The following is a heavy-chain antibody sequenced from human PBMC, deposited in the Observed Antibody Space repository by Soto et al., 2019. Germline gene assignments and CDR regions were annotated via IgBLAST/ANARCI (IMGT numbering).Heavy chain of an antibody. V-gene: IGHV4-59*01. CDR1: GGSISSYY. D-gene: IGHD3-9*01. Sequence: PSETLSLTCTVSGGSISSYYWSWIRQPPGKGLEWIGYIYYSGSTNYNPSLKSRVTISVDTSKNQFSLKLSSVTAADTAVYYCAVGQLRYFDWLLVPYYYYGMDVWGQGTTVTVSS. J-gene: IGHJ6*02. CDR3: AVGQLRYFDWLLVPYYYYGMDV. CDR2: IYYSGST.